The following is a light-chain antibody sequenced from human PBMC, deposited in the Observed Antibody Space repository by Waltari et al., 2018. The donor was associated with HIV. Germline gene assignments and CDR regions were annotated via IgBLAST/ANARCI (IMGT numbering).Light chain of an antibody. CDR3: QQYDSYPLT. V-gene: IGKV1-5*03. J-gene: IGKJ4*01. Sequence: QMTQSPVTLSASVGDRVTITCRASQSISSWLAWYQQIPGQAPKVLIYKASSLGSGVPSRFSGSGSGTEFTLTISSLQPADFATYYCQQYDSYPLTFGGGTKVEIK. CDR2: KAS. CDR1: QSISSW.